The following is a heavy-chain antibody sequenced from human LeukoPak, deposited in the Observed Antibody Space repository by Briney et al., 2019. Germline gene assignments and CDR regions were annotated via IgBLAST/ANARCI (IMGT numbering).Heavy chain of an antibody. CDR2: IIPIFGTA. V-gene: IGHV1-69*05. J-gene: IGHJ6*03. Sequence: GASVKVSCKASGDTFSSYAISWVRQAPGQGLEWMGGIIPIFGTANYAQKFQGRVTITTDESTSTAYMELSSLRSEDTAVYYCARVQYPQYYYYYYMDVWGKGTTVTVSS. CDR1: GDTFSSYA. CDR3: ARVQYPQYYYYYYMDV. D-gene: IGHD4-11*01.